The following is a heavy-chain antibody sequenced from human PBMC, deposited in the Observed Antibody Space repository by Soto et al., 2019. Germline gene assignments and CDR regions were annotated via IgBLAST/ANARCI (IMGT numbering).Heavy chain of an antibody. J-gene: IGHJ6*04. D-gene: IGHD3-10*01. CDR3: ASSPRAMVRGGTSYSYYYYGMDD. CDR1: GGSISRYY. V-gene: IGHV4-59*01. CDR2: IYYSGST. Sequence: PSETLSLTCTVSGGSISRYYWSWIRQPPGKGLEWIGYIYYSGSTNYNPSLKSRVTISVDTSKNQFSLKLSSVTAADTAVYYCASSPRAMVRGGTSYSYYYYGMDDWGKGTTVTVSS.